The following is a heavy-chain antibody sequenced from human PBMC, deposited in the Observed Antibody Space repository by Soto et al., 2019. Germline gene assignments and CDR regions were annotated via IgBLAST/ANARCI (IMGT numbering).Heavy chain of an antibody. V-gene: IGHV4-34*01. CDR1: VGSFSGYY. Sequence: ETLSLTGAVYVGSFSGYYWSWIRQPPGKGLEWIGEINHSGSTNYNPSLKSRVTISVDTSKNQFSLKLSSVTAADTAVYYCARGGRYSSSWTPRAYYYGMDVWGQGTTVTV. CDR2: INHSGST. J-gene: IGHJ6*02. CDR3: ARGGRYSSSWTPRAYYYGMDV. D-gene: IGHD6-13*01.